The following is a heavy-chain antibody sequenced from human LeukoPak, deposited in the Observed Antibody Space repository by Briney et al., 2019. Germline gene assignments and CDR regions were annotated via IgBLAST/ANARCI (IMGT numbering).Heavy chain of an antibody. J-gene: IGHJ4*02. D-gene: IGHD6-13*01. CDR3: AKYSSSWSEGNDY. CDR2: IYYSGST. Sequence: SETLSLTCTVSGGSITTYYWSWIRQPPGKGLEWIGSIYYSGSTYYNPSLKSRVTISVDTSKNQFSLKLSSVTAADTAVYYCAKYSSSWSEGNDYWGQGTLVTVSS. CDR1: GGSITTYY. V-gene: IGHV4-59*12.